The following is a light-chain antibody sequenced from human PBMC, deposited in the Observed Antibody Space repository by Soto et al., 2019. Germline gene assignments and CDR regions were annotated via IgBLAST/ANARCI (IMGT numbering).Light chain of an antibody. CDR2: VAS. CDR1: ESISNSY. V-gene: IGKV3-11*01. J-gene: IGKJ5*01. Sequence: EIVLTQSPGTLSLSPGERATLSCRASESISNSYLAWYQQKPGQAPRVLIYVASTRATGIPARFSGSGSGTDFTLTISSLEPEDFGVFYCQQRFDWPKITFGQGTRLEIK. CDR3: QQRFDWPKIT.